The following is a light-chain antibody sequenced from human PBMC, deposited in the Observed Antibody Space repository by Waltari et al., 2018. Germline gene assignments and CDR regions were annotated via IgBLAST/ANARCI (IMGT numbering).Light chain of an antibody. J-gene: IGKJ1*01. V-gene: IGKV1-27*01. CDR3: QKYNSVPWT. CDR2: SAS. Sequence: DIQMTQSPSSLSASVGDRVTLTCRTSQDIKNYLAWYQHKPGTVPKLLIFSASILESGVPSRFSGSGSGTDFTRTISSLQPEDVATYYCQKYNSVPWTFGQGTEVEIK. CDR1: QDIKNY.